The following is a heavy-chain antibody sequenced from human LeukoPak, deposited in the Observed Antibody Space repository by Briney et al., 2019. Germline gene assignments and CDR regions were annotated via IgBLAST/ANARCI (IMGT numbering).Heavy chain of an antibody. CDR3: VRDWGYTGNFEF. J-gene: IGHJ4*02. CDR1: GFSFSSFV. Sequence: GGSLRLSCAASGFSFSSFVMHWVRQAPGKGLEWVAVISNDGSNKYYADSVRGRFTIARDNAKNSVFLQMNSLRAEDTAVYYCVRDWGYTGNFEFWGQGTLVTVSS. CDR2: ISNDGSNK. V-gene: IGHV3-30-3*01. D-gene: IGHD5-12*01.